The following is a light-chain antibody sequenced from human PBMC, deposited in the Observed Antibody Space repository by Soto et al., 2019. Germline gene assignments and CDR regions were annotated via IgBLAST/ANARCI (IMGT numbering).Light chain of an antibody. CDR3: QQRSNWPIT. J-gene: IGKJ5*01. Sequence: EIVLTQSPATLSLSAGERATISCRASQSVSSYLAWYQQTPGQAPRLLIYDASNRDTGIPARFSGSGSGTDFTLTISRLEPEDFEVYYCQQRSNWPITFGQGTRLEI. CDR2: DAS. V-gene: IGKV3-11*01. CDR1: QSVSSY.